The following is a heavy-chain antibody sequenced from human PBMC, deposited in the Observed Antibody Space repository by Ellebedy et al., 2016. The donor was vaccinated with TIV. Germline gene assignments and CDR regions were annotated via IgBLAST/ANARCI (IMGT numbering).Heavy chain of an antibody. D-gene: IGHD2-21*01. V-gene: IGHV2-70*11. CDR2: IDWDDDK. CDR3: ARIIVSPPDYYYYGMDV. J-gene: IGHJ6*02. Sequence: SGPTLVXPTQTLTLTCTFSGFSLSTSGMCVSWIRQPPGKALEWLARIDWDDDKYYSTSLKTRLTISKDTSKNQVVLTMTNMDPVDTATYYCARIIVSPPDYYYYGMDVWGQGTTVTVSS. CDR1: GFSLSTSGMC.